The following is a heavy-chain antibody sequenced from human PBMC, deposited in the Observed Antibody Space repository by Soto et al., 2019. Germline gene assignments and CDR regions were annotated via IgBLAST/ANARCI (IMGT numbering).Heavy chain of an antibody. J-gene: IGHJ5*02. CDR1: GGSISSSSYY. Sequence: PSDTLSLTCTVSGGSISSSSYYWGWIRQHPGKGLEWIGNIYYSGSTYYNPSLKSRVTISVDTSKNQFSLKLSPVTAADTVVYYCARDQKTTGANWFDPWGQGTLVTVSS. D-gene: IGHD4-17*01. CDR2: IYYSGST. CDR3: ARDQKTTGANWFDP. V-gene: IGHV4-39*07.